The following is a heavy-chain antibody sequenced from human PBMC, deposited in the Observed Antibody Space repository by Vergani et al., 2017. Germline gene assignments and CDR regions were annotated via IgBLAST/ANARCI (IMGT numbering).Heavy chain of an antibody. CDR1: GFTFSDYY. D-gene: IGHD3-22*01. Sequence: VQLLESGGGLVQPGGSLRLSCAASGFTFSDYYMSWIRQAPGKGLEWVSYISSRSSNYRHYADSVKGRFTISRDNAKNSLYLQMNSLRAEDTAVYYCARTDDSSGYLVDFWGQGTLVTVSS. V-gene: IGHV3-11*03. J-gene: IGHJ4*02. CDR3: ARTDDSSGYLVDF. CDR2: ISSRSSNYR.